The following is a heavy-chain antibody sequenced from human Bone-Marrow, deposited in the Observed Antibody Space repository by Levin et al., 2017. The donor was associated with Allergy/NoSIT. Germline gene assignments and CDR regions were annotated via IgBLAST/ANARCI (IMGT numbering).Heavy chain of an antibody. Sequence: PGGSLRLSCSVSSGSISGYYWDWIRQPPGKGLEWIGTILYSGTTHYNPSLNSRLTISADTSKNQFSLNLNSVTAADTAVYYCARTCNGGACNVAGSDHWGQGILVTVSS. D-gene: IGHD2-21*02. J-gene: IGHJ4*02. CDR2: ILYSGTT. V-gene: IGHV4-39*01. CDR1: SGSISGYY. CDR3: ARTCNGGACNVAGSDH.